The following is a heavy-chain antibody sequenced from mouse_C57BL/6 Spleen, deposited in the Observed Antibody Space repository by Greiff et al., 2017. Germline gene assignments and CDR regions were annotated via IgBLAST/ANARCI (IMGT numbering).Heavy chain of an antibody. CDR1: GYTFTSYG. Sequence: QVHVKQSGAELARPGASVKLSCKASGYTFTSYGISWVKQRTGQGLEWIGEIYPRSGNTYYNEKFKGNATLTADKSSSTAYMELRSLTSEDSAVYFCAREEMVTTPFAYWGQGTLVTVSA. J-gene: IGHJ3*01. D-gene: IGHD2-2*01. V-gene: IGHV1-81*01. CDR3: AREEMVTTPFAY. CDR2: IYPRSGNT.